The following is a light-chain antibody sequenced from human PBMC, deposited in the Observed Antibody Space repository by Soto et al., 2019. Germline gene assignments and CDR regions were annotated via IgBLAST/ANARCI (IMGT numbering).Light chain of an antibody. J-gene: IGKJ1*01. V-gene: IGKV3-15*01. CDR2: DAS. CDR3: QQYNNWLKWT. Sequence: EIVMTQSPATLSVSPGERATLSCRASLSISSNLAWYQQKPGQGPRLLIYDASTRATGIPARFSGSGSGTDFTLTISSLQSEDFAVYYCQQYNNWLKWTFGQGTKVEIK. CDR1: LSISSN.